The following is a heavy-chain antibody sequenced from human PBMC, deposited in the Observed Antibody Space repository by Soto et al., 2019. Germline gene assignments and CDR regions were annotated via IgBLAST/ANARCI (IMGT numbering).Heavy chain of an antibody. Sequence: QVQLQESGPGLVKPSQTLSLTCTVSGGSISSGGYYWSWIRQHPGKGLEWIGYIYYSGSTYYNPSLKSRVTISVDTSKNQFSLKLSSVTAADRAVYYCARAGLAWDTTAWFDPWGQGTLVTVSS. CDR1: GGSISSGGYY. CDR2: IYYSGST. CDR3: ARAGLAWDTTAWFDP. D-gene: IGHD1-26*01. J-gene: IGHJ5*02. V-gene: IGHV4-31*03.